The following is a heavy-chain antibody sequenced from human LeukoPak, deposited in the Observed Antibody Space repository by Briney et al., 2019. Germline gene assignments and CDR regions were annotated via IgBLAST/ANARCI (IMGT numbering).Heavy chain of an antibody. CDR3: ARDYSSGWYYFDY. J-gene: IGHJ4*02. D-gene: IGHD6-19*01. CDR1: GFTFSSYS. CDR2: ISSSSSYI. Sequence: RPGGSLRLSCAASGFTFSSYSMNWVRQAPGKGLEWVSSISSSSSYIYYADSVKGRFTISRDNAKNSLYLQMNSLRAEDTAVYYCARDYSSGWYYFDYWGQGTLVTVS. V-gene: IGHV3-21*01.